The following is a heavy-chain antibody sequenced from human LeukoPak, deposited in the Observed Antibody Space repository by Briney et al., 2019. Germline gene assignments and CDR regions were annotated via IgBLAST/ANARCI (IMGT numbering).Heavy chain of an antibody. Sequence: ASVKVSCKASGYTFTSYGISWVRQAPGQGLEWMGWISAYNGNTNYAQKLQGRVTMTTDTSTSTAYMEPRSLRSDDTAVYYCARAQIDRGYYYYYMDVWGKGTTVTVSS. J-gene: IGHJ6*03. CDR2: ISAYNGNT. CDR1: GYTFTSYG. V-gene: IGHV1-18*01. D-gene: IGHD7-27*01. CDR3: ARAQIDRGYYYYYMDV.